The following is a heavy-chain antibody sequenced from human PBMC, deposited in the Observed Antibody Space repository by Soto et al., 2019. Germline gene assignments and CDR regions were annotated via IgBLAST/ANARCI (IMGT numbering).Heavy chain of an antibody. D-gene: IGHD3-22*01. CDR1: GGRFGSCS. J-gene: IGHJ6*02. CDR3: ARGNYDISGYYQGVATPQRGGNYYYYGMDV. CDR2: IIPIFGTA. V-gene: IGHV1-69*13. Sequence: SVKACSKAPGGRFGSCSMSWVHHAPGQGLEWMGGIIPIFGTANYAQKFQGRVTITADESTSTAYMELSSLRSEDTAVYYRARGNYDISGYYQGVATPQRGGNYYYYGMDVWGQGTTVTVSS.